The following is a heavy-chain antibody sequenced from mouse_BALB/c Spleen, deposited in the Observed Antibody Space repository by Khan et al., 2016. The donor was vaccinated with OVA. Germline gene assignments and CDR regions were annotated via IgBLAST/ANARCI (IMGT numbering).Heavy chain of an antibody. J-gene: IGHJ4*01. V-gene: IGHV5-6*01. CDR2: ISSGGSYT. Sequence: EVELVESGGDLVKPGGSLKLSCAASGFTFSSYGMSWVRQTPDKRLEWVAAISSGGSYTYYPDSLKGRFPISRDNAKNTLYLQMSSLKSEDTAMXSCARHTCYYDGSAMDYWGQGTSVTVAS. CDR3: ARHTCYYDGSAMDY. CDR1: GFTFSSYG. D-gene: IGHD1-1*02.